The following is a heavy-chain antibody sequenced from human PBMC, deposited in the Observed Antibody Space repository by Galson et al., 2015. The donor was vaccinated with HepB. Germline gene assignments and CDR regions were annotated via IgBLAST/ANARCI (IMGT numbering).Heavy chain of an antibody. Sequence: LRLSCAASGFPFTSYALTWVRQVPGRGLEWVSVINDDGSTTHYADSVKGRFTISRDNSQNTLYLQMNNLRAEDTAVYYCAKANYSDVWGQGTLVIVSS. D-gene: IGHD4/OR15-4a*01. CDR2: INDDGSTT. V-gene: IGHV3-23*01. J-gene: IGHJ4*02. CDR3: AKANYSDV. CDR1: GFPFTSYA.